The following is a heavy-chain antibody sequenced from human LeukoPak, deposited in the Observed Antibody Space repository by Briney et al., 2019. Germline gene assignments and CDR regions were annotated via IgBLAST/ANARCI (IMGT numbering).Heavy chain of an antibody. D-gene: IGHD3-10*01. CDR3: AGSGRLGASDI. CDR1: GFTFSSYA. J-gene: IGHJ3*02. V-gene: IGHV3-7*01. CDR2: IKQDGSEK. Sequence: GGSLRLSCAASGFTFSSYAMHWVRQAPGKGLEWVANIKQDGSEKYYVDSVKGRFTISRDNTENSLSLQMNSLRGEDTALYFCAGSGRLGASDIWGQGTMVTVSS.